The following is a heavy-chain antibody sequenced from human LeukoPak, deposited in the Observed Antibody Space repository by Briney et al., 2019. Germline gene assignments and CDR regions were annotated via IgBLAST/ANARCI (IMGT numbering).Heavy chain of an antibody. CDR2: VSSSGSTI. CDR3: ARVAAGYYGVDV. J-gene: IGHJ6*04. D-gene: IGHD6-19*01. Sequence: GGSLRLSCAASGFTFSSYGMHWVRQAPGKGLEWVSYVSSSGSTIYYADSLKGRFTVSRDNAKNSLYLQMNSLRAEDTAVYYCARVAAGYYGVDVWGKGTTVSVSS. CDR1: GFTFSSYG. V-gene: IGHV3-48*04.